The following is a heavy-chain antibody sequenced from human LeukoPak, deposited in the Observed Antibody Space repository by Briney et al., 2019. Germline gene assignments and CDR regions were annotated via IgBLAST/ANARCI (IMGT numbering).Heavy chain of an antibody. J-gene: IGHJ4*02. CDR3: ARDLGGSSGY. D-gene: IGHD2-15*01. V-gene: IGHV3-30*02. CDR1: GFNFSRYD. Sequence: GGSLRLSCAASGFNFSRYDMHWVRQAPGKGLEWVAFIRYDGSNKYYADSVKGRFNISRDNFKNTSYLQMNSLRSEDTAVYYCARDLGGSSGYWGQGTLVTVSS. CDR2: IRYDGSNK.